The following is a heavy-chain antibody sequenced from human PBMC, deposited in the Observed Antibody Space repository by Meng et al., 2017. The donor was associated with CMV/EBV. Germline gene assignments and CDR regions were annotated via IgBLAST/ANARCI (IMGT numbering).Heavy chain of an antibody. V-gene: IGHV4-4*07. CDR2: IQVIGHT. D-gene: IGHD3-16*01. J-gene: IGHJ4*02. CDR3: AGSRPGGGACDY. Sequence: QGQIQESGPGLVKPSETLAFTCIVSGASIKNYNWNWVRQPAGQGLEWIGLIQVIGHTVYNPSLKSRVTVSLDASKSQFSLTLNSVAAADTATYYCAGSRPGGGACDYWGQGILVTVSS. CDR1: GASIKNYN.